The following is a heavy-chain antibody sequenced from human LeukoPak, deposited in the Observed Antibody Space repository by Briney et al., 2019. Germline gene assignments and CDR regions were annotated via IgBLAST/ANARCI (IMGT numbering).Heavy chain of an antibody. V-gene: IGHV3-43D*03. CDR2: ITWDGRST. D-gene: IGHD1-26*01. Sequence: HPGRSLTLSCAAFGSTLDNYAMHCVRQPPGKGLEWVSLITWDGRSTYCADSVNGRFTISRDNSKNSLYLQMNSLRAEDTALYYCAKAGSRGSYYYYSLGMDVWGQGATVTVSS. CDR3: AKAGSRGSYYYYSLGMDV. J-gene: IGHJ6*02. CDR1: GSTLDNYA.